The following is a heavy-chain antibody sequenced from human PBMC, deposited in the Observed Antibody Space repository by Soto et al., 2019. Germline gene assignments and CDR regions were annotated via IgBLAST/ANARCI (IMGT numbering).Heavy chain of an antibody. D-gene: IGHD3-10*01. Sequence: QVQLQESGPGLVKPSETLSLTCTVSGGSISSYYWSWIRQPPGKGLEWIGYIYYSGSTNYNPSLKSRVTISADASKHQFALKLRSVTAADRAVYYCATFWELNAFDPWGQGTMVTVSS. V-gene: IGHV4-59*01. J-gene: IGHJ3*01. CDR2: IYYSGST. CDR3: ATFWELNAFDP. CDR1: GGSISSYY.